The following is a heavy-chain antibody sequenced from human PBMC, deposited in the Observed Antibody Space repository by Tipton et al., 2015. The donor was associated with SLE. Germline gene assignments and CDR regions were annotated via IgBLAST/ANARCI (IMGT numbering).Heavy chain of an antibody. J-gene: IGHJ4*02. V-gene: IGHV3-33*08. CDR3: CPIPLAASTSSFNH. CDR1: GFTFSYYG. Sequence: SLRPSCEASGFTFSYYGMSWVRQVPGKGLECMAVIWYDGINKFYADSVKGRFTISRDDSKSTVYLQMNSLTPEDTAVYYCCPIPLAASTSSFNHWGQGTLVTVSS. D-gene: IGHD6-6*01. CDR2: IWYDGINK.